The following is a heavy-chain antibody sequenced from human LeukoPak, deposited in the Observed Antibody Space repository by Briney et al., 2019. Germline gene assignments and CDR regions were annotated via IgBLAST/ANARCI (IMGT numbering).Heavy chain of an antibody. CDR3: AKPAPGD. CDR1: GFPFSSYG. V-gene: IGHV3-30*02. Sequence: QAGGSLRLSCITSGFPFSSYGMHWVRQAPGKGLEWVTFVRSEETFKYYADSVKGRFTISRDNSKNTLYLQMNSLRAEDTAVYYCAKPAPGDWGQGTLVTVSS. J-gene: IGHJ4*02. D-gene: IGHD3-10*01. CDR2: VRSEETFK.